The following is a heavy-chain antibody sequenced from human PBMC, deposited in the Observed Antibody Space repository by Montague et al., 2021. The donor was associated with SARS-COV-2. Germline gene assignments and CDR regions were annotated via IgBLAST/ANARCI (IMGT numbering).Heavy chain of an antibody. Sequence: SETLSLTCTVSGASVGSSDWGWIRQSPGKGLEWIGYFYGVGSTDYNPSLKSRATISRDTSKNQFSLKVWSVTAADTAVYYCARETMTADAFDIWGQGTMVTVSS. CDR1: GASVGSSD. CDR2: FYGVGST. D-gene: IGHD1-14*01. J-gene: IGHJ3*02. CDR3: ARETMTADAFDI. V-gene: IGHV4-59*02.